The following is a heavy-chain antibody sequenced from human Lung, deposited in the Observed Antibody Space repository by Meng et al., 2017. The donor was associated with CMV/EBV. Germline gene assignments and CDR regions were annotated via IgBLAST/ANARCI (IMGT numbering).Heavy chain of an antibody. Sequence: ASVKVSCKASGYPFTDYFVHWVRQAPGQGLEWMAYIIPNSGGTSYAQKFQGRVTVTRDTSVSTAYMELRNLKSDDTAVYYCARTRKTSSGAGPENSWGQGTLVTVSS. J-gene: IGHJ5*02. CDR2: IIPNSGGT. CDR1: GYPFTDYF. CDR3: ARTRKTSSGAGPENS. V-gene: IGHV1-2*02. D-gene: IGHD3-10*01.